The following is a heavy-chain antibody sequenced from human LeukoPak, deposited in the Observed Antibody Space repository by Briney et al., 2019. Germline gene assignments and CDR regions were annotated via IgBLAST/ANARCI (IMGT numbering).Heavy chain of an antibody. CDR1: GFTFSSYA. CDR2: ISYDGSNK. D-gene: IGHD3-10*01. V-gene: IGHV3-30*04. J-gene: IGHJ6*02. Sequence: GGSLRLSCAASGFTFSSYAMHWVRQAPGKGLEWVAVISYDGSNKYYADSVKGRFTISRDNSKNTLYLQTNSLRAEDTAVYYCARGFRVVRGVIRTYYYYYGMDVWGQGTTVTVSS. CDR3: ARGFRVVRGVIRTYYYYYGMDV.